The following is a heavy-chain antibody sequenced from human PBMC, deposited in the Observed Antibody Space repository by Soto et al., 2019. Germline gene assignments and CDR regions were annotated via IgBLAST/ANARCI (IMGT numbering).Heavy chain of an antibody. CDR2: LIHGGST. Sequence: ETLSLTCAIYNSSLGAFHWTWIRQPPGKGLEWIGELIHGGSTNYNPSLRSRVTFSLDTSKNQFSLQLMSVTAADTAVYYCARSPLSYDYVRQTWREVGDSFDIWGRGTLVTVSS. D-gene: IGHD3-16*01. CDR1: NSSLGAFH. J-gene: IGHJ3*02. V-gene: IGHV4-34*12. CDR3: ARSPLSYDYVRQTWREVGDSFDI.